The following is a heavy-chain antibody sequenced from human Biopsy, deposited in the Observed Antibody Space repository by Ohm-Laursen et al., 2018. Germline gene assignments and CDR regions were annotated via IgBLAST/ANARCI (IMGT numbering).Heavy chain of an antibody. J-gene: IGHJ1*01. D-gene: IGHD3-9*01. CDR2: NIPILGTG. V-gene: IGHV1-69*06. CDR1: GGTFSNYG. CDR3: ATKLTGYFHR. Sequence: GASVNVSCKVPGGTFSNYGVNWVRQAPGQGLEWLGRNIPILGTGNYAQKFQDRVTVAPDTSTSTATMELRSLRSDDTAVYYCATKLTGYFHRWGQGTLVIVSS.